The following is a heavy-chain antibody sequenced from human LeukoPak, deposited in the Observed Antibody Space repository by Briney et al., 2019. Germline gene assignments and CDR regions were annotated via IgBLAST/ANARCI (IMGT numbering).Heavy chain of an antibody. Sequence: GGSLRLSCAASGFTFSTYWMTWVRQAPGKGLEWVANMKGDGSEIYYVDSVKGRFTISRDNAKNSLYLQMNSLRAEDTAVYYCARDSLWGSGSLFDYWGQGTLVTVSS. D-gene: IGHD3-10*01. V-gene: IGHV3-7*01. CDR3: ARDSLWGSGSLFDY. CDR1: GFTFSTYW. J-gene: IGHJ4*02. CDR2: MKGDGSEI.